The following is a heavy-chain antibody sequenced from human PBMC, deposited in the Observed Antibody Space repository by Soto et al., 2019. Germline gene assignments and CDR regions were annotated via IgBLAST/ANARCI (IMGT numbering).Heavy chain of an antibody. J-gene: IGHJ4*02. D-gene: IGHD2-2*01. CDR3: ARDFVLVPSALYYFDY. CDR1: AYTFTSYY. Sequence: QVQLVQSGAEVKKPGASVKVSCKASAYTFTSYYMHWVRQAPGQGLEWMGIINPSGGSTSYAQKFQGGVTMTRDTSTSTVYMELSSLRSEDTAVYYCARDFVLVPSALYYFDYWGQGTLVTVSS. V-gene: IGHV1-46*03. CDR2: INPSGGST.